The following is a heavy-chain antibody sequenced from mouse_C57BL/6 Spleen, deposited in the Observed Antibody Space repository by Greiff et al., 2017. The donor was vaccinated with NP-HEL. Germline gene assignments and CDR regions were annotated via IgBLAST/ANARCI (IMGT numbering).Heavy chain of an antibody. D-gene: IGHD6-1*01. Sequence: VQRVESGAELARPGASVKLSCKASGYTFTSYGISWVKQRTGQGLEWIGEIYPRSGNTYYNEKFKGKATLTADKSSSTAYMELRSLTSEDSAVYFCARSSSAYAMDYWGQGTSVTVSS. J-gene: IGHJ4*01. V-gene: IGHV1-81*01. CDR1: GYTFTSYG. CDR2: IYPRSGNT. CDR3: ARSSSAYAMDY.